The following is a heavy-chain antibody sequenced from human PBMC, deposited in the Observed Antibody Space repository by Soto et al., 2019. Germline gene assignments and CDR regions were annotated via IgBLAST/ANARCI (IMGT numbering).Heavy chain of an antibody. CDR1: GFTFSSYA. CDR2: ISYDGSNK. V-gene: IGHV3-30-3*01. Sequence: QVQLVESGGGVVQPGRSLRLSCAASGFTFSSYAMYWVRQAPGKGLEWVAVISYDGSNKYYADSVKGRFTISRDNSKNTLYLQMNSLRAEDTAVYYCARDHEILLIVTGAYGMDVWGQGTTVTVSS. CDR3: ARDHEILLIVTGAYGMDV. J-gene: IGHJ6*02. D-gene: IGHD3-9*01.